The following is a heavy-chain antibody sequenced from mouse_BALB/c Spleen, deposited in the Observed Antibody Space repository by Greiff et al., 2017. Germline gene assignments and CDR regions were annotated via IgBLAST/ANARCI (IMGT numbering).Heavy chain of an antibody. D-gene: IGHD1-3*01. CDR2: ISYSGST. V-gene: IGHV3-2*02. J-gene: IGHJ2*01. Sequence: EVQRVESGPGLVKPSQSLSLTCTVTGYSITSDYAWNWIRQFPGNKLEWMGYISYSGSTSYNPSLKSRISITRDTSKNQFFLQLNSVTTEDTATYYCARKWGNLDYWGQGTTLTVSS. CDR3: ARKWGNLDY. CDR1: GYSITSDYA.